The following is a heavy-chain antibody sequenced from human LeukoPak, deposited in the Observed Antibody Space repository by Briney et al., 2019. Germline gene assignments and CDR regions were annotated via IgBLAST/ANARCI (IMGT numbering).Heavy chain of an antibody. J-gene: IGHJ4*02. CDR1: GDSVSSGYYY. CDR2: IYYSGST. V-gene: IGHV4-61*01. Sequence: PSETLSLTCTVSGDSVSSGYYYWSWIRQPPGKGLEWIGYIYYSGSTNYNPSLKSRVTISVDTSKNQFSLKLSSVTAADTAVYYCARGPTRYYFDYWGQGTLVTVSS. CDR3: ARGPTRYYFDY.